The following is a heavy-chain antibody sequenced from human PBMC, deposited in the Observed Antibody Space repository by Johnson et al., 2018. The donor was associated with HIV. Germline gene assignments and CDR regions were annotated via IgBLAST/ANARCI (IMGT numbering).Heavy chain of an antibody. D-gene: IGHD1-26*01. CDR2: ISYDGSNK. J-gene: IGHJ3*02. CDR3: ARDRVEIVGADPDAFDI. Sequence: QVQLVESGGGVVQPGRSLRLSCAASGFTFSSYAMHWVRQAPGKGLEWVAVISYDGSNKYYADSVKGRFTISRDNSKNKLYLQMNSLRAEDTAVYYCARDRVEIVGADPDAFDIWGQGTMVTVSS. V-gene: IGHV3-30*04. CDR1: GFTFSSYA.